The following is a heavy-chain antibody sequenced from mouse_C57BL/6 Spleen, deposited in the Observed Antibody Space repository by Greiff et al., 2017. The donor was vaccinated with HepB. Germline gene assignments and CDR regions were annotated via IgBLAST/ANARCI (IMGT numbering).Heavy chain of an antibody. J-gene: IGHJ2*01. Sequence: EVKLVESGGDLVKPGGSLKLSCAASGFTFSSYGMSWVRQTPDKRLEWVATISSGGSYTYYPDSVKGRFTISRDNAKNTLYLQMSSLKSEDTAMYYCARHYGYDAEYYFDYWGQGTTLTVSS. V-gene: IGHV5-6*01. D-gene: IGHD2-2*01. CDR3: ARHYGYDAEYYFDY. CDR2: ISSGGSYT. CDR1: GFTFSSYG.